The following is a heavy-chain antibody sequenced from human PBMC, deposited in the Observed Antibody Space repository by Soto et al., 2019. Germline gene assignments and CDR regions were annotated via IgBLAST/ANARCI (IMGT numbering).Heavy chain of an antibody. CDR1: GFTFSSYG. Sequence: GGSLRLSCAASGFTFSSYGMSWVRQAPGMGLDWVSSFIGIDNSTYYADSMKGRFTISGDNSKNTVYLQMNSLRGEDTAVYYCAKLGDYSSGRLDSWGQGTLVTVSS. D-gene: IGHD6-19*01. CDR3: AKLGDYSSGRLDS. V-gene: IGHV3-23*01. CDR2: FIGIDNST. J-gene: IGHJ4*02.